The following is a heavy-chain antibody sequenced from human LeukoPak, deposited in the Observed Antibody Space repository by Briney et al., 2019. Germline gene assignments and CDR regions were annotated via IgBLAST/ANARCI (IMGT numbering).Heavy chain of an antibody. V-gene: IGHV3-48*03. CDR1: EFTFSSYD. CDR3: ARRGGFDY. J-gene: IGHJ4*02. CDR2: ISSSGNFV. D-gene: IGHD3-3*01. Sequence: GGSLRLSCAASEFTFSSYDMNWVRQAPGKGLEWVSYISSSGNFVYYADSVKGRFTISRDNAKNSLYLQMNSLRAEDTAVYYCARRGGFDYWGQGTLVAVSS.